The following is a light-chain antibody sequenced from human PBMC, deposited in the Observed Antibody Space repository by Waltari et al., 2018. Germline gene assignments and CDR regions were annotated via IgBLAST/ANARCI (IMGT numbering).Light chain of an antibody. J-gene: IGKJ1*01. V-gene: IGKV3-15*01. Sequence: EIVMTQSPDTLSVSPGERATLSGRASQSVSSNLAWYQQKPGQAPRLLSYGSSTRATGIPATFSGSGSGTEFTLTISRLQSEDFAVYYCQQYNNWLWTFGEGTKVEIK. CDR1: QSVSSN. CDR3: QQYNNWLWT. CDR2: GSS.